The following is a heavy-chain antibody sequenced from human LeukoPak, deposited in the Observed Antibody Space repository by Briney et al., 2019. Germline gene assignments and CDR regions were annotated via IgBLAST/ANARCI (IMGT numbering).Heavy chain of an antibody. V-gene: IGHV4-34*01. CDR3: AKMGGGSGSHPGKNLEP. D-gene: IGHD3-10*01. CDR2: INHSGST. CDR1: GGSFSNYF. J-gene: IGHJ5*02. Sequence: SETLSLTCVVYGGSFSNYFLTRIRQPPGKGLEWIGEINHSGSTNYNPSLKSRVTISVDTSKNQFSLKLSSVTAADTAVYYCAKMGGGSGSHPGKNLEPWGQGTLVTVSS.